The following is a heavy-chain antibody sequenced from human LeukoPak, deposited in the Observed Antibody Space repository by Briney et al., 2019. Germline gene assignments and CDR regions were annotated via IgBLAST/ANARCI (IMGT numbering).Heavy chain of an antibody. CDR2: ISSSGSTI. CDR3: ARGITVIVDWFDP. Sequence: GGSLRLSCAASGFTFSSYEMNWVRQAPGKGLEWVSYISSSGSTIYYADSVKGRFTISRDYAKNSLYLQMNSLRAEDTAVYYCARGITVIVDWFDPWGQGTLVTVSS. D-gene: IGHD3-22*01. CDR1: GFTFSSYE. J-gene: IGHJ5*02. V-gene: IGHV3-48*03.